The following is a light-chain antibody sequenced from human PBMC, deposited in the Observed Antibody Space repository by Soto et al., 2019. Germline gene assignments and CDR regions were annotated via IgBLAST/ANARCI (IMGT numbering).Light chain of an antibody. J-gene: IGKJ5*01. V-gene: IGKV3D-20*02. CDR1: QSVSSNY. CDR2: GAS. CDR3: QQRSNWPPTIT. Sequence: EIVLTQSPGTLSLSPGERASLSCRASQSVSSNYLAWFQQKPGQAPRLLISGASNRASDIPDRFSGSGSWTDFTLTISRLEPEDFAVYYCQQRSNWPPTITFGQGTRLEI.